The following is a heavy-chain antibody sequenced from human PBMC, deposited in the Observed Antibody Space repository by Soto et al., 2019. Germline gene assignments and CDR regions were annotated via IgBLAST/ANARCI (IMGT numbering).Heavy chain of an antibody. CDR1: GLTLSAYW. J-gene: IGHJ4*02. V-gene: IGHV3-74*01. D-gene: IGHD1-26*01. CDR3: ARESGALRY. Sequence: EVQMVESGGDLVQPGGSLRLSCTASGLTLSAYWIHWVLQAPGKGLVWVSRISSDGSVTVYADSVQGRFTISRDNAKDTVYLQMSSLTVDDTALYYCARESGALRYWGQGTLVTVSS. CDR2: ISSDGSVT.